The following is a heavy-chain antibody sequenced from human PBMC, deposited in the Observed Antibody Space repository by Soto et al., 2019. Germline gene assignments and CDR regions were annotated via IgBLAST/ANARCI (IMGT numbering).Heavy chain of an antibody. CDR1: GFTFSSYA. CDR2: ISYDGSNK. J-gene: IGHJ4*02. D-gene: IGHD3-22*01. CDR3: ARDRQYYYDSSGYYGFDY. V-gene: IGHV3-30-3*01. Sequence: QVQLVESGGGVVQPGRSLRLSCAASGFTFSSYAMHWVRQAPGKGLEWVAVISYDGSNKYYADSVKGRFTISRDNSKKTLYLQMNSLRAEDTAVYYCARDRQYYYDSSGYYGFDYWGQGTLVTVSS.